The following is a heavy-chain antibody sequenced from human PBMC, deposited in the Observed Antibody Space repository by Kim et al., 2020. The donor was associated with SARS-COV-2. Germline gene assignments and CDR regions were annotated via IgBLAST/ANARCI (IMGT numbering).Heavy chain of an antibody. J-gene: IGHJ4*02. CDR2: ISSSGSDI. D-gene: IGHD3-22*01. V-gene: IGHV3-21*01. Sequence: GGSLRLSCAASGTTFSSYSMNWVRQAPGKGLEWISSISSSGSDIFYADSVKGRFTISRDNVRNSLYLQMNSLRVEDTAVYYCARDQVSIFDSSGYYYVFEDWGQGTLVTVSS. CDR3: ARDQVSIFDSSGYYYVFED. CDR1: GTTFSSYS.